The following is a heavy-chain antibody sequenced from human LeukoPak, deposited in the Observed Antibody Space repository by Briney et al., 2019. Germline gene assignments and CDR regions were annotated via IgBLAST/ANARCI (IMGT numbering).Heavy chain of an antibody. J-gene: IGHJ4*02. CDR2: ISSSGTTI. D-gene: IGHD3-22*01. CDR3: AKGGGYYDSRRDY. CDR1: GFTFSEYY. Sequence: GGSLRLSCAASGFTFSEYYMSWVRQAPGKGLEWVSYISSSGTTIYYADSVKGRFTISRDKSKNTLYLQMKSLRAEDTAVYYCAKGGGYYDSRRDYGGQGTLVTVSS. V-gene: IGHV3-11*04.